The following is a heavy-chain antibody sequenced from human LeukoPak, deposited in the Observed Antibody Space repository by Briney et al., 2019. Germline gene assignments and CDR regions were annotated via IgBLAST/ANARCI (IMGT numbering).Heavy chain of an antibody. V-gene: IGHV1-2*04. CDR2: INPNSGGT. Sequence: ASVKVSCKASGYTFTGYYMHWVRQAPGQGLEWMGWINPNSGGTNYAQKFQGWVTMTRDTSISTAYVELSRLRSDDTAVYYCAREGSSSWYEKAFDIWGQGTMVTVSS. D-gene: IGHD6-13*01. CDR1: GYTFTGYY. CDR3: AREGSSSWYEKAFDI. J-gene: IGHJ3*02.